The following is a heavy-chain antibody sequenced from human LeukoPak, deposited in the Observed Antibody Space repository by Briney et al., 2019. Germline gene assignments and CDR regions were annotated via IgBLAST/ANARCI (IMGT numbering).Heavy chain of an antibody. V-gene: IGHV4-30-4*01. D-gene: IGHD5-12*01. CDR2: IYYSGTT. CDR1: GGSISSGNYY. CDR3: ARDRSGYDHLDY. J-gene: IGHJ4*02. Sequence: SETLSLTCTVSGGSISSGNYYWSWLRQPPGKGLEWIGYIYYSGTTYYNPSLKSRVTMSADTSKNQFSLKLSSVTAADTAVYYCARDRSGYDHLDYWGQGTLVTVSS.